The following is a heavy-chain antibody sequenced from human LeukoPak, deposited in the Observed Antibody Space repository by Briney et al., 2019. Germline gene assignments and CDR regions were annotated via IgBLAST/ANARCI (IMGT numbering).Heavy chain of an antibody. CDR2: IKEDGSEK. Sequence: PGGSLRLSCAASGFTLSRYAMHWVRQAPGKGLEWVANIKEDGSEKYYVDSVKGRFTVSRDNVKNSLFLQMNSLRVDDTAVYYCAKSGSSVFWSWGQGTLVTVSS. D-gene: IGHD3-3*02. J-gene: IGHJ1*01. V-gene: IGHV3-7*03. CDR1: GFTLSRYA. CDR3: AKSGSSVFWS.